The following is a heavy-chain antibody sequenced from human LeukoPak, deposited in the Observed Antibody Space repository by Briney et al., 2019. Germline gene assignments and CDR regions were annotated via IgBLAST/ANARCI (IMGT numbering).Heavy chain of an antibody. Sequence: GGSLRLSCAVSGFTFSSNWMYWVRQAPEKGLVWVSRISSDGSSATYADSVKGRFTISRDNAKNTLYLQMNSLRAEDTAVYYCATFVGIAAGWGQGTLVTVSS. CDR3: ATFVGIAAG. V-gene: IGHV3-74*01. CDR2: ISSDGSSA. CDR1: GFTFSSNW. J-gene: IGHJ4*02. D-gene: IGHD6-13*01.